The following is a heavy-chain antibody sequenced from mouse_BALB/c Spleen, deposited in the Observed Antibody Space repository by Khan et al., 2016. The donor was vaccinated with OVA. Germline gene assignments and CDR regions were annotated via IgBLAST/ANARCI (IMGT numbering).Heavy chain of an antibody. CDR1: GYSITSDYA. CDR2: ISYSGRT. V-gene: IGHV3-2*02. J-gene: IGHJ2*01. Sequence: EVQLQESGPGLVKPSQSLSLTCTVTGYSITSDYAWNWIRQFPGNKLEWMGYISYSGRTSYNPSLKSRISFTRDTSQNQFFLQLNSGTTKDTATYYCARSVTITTVVATDFDYWGQGTTLTVSS. D-gene: IGHD1-1*01. CDR3: ARSVTITTVVATDFDY.